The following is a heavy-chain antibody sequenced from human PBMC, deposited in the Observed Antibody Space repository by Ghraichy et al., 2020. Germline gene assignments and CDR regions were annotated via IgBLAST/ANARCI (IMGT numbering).Heavy chain of an antibody. V-gene: IGHV3-7*01. CDR2: INPGGTDR. CDR3: ARGTSAVPGFDY. CDR1: GFTFRNYW. J-gene: IGHJ4*02. Sequence: GSLRLSCAASGFTFRNYWMHWVRQAPGKRLEWLGQINPGGTDRYFVDSLEGRLTISRDNAENSLYVEMNSLRADDTAVYFCARGTSAVPGFDYWGRGTLVTVSS. D-gene: IGHD2-2*01.